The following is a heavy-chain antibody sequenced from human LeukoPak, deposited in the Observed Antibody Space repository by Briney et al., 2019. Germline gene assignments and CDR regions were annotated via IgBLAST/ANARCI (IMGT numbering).Heavy chain of an antibody. J-gene: IGHJ4*02. CDR1: GGSISSGDYH. CDR3: ARGGSSTSCYLDY. Sequence: SQTLSLTCTVSGGSISSGDYHWSWIRQPPGKGLEWIGYIYYSGSTYYNPSLKSRVTISVDTSKNQFSLKLSSVTAADTAVYYCARGGSSTSCYLDYWGQGTLVTVSS. CDR2: IYYSGST. D-gene: IGHD2-2*01. V-gene: IGHV4-30-4*08.